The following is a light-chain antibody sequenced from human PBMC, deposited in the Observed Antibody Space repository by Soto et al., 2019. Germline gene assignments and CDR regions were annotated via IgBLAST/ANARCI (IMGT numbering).Light chain of an antibody. J-gene: IGLJ1*01. Sequence: QSALTQTPFASGSPGQSVTISCTGTSSDVGGDDYVSGYQQHPGKAPKLMTYEVTKRPSGVPDRFSGSKSGNTASLTVSGRQAEDEGDYYCSSYGGSTNLVFGTGTKVTVL. V-gene: IGLV2-8*01. CDR3: SSYGGSTNLV. CDR1: SSDVGGDDY. CDR2: EVT.